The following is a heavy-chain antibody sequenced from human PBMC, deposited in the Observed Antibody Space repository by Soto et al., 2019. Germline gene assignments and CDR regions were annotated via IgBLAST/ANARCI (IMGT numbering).Heavy chain of an antibody. Sequence: ASVKVSCKASGYTFTGYYMHWVRQAPGQGLEWMGWINPNSGGTSYAQKFQGWVTMTRDTSISTAYMELSRLRSDDTAVYYCARGDVWSGYQDDAFDIWGQGTMVTVSS. V-gene: IGHV1-2*04. CDR2: INPNSGGT. CDR1: GYTFTGYY. D-gene: IGHD3-3*01. CDR3: ARGDVWSGYQDDAFDI. J-gene: IGHJ3*02.